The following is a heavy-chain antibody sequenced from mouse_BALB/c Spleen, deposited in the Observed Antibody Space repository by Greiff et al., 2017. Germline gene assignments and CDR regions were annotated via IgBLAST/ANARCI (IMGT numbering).Heavy chain of an antibody. J-gene: IGHJ3*01. Sequence: DVKLVESGGGLVKPGGSLKLSCAASGFTFSSYAMSWVRQTPEKRLEWVASISSGGSTYYPDSVKGRFTISRDNARNILYLQMSSLRSEDTAMYYCARGSGYGNYGFAYWGQGTMVTVSA. D-gene: IGHD2-1*01. CDR3: ARGSGYGNYGFAY. CDR2: ISSGGST. CDR1: GFTFSSYA. V-gene: IGHV5-6-5*01.